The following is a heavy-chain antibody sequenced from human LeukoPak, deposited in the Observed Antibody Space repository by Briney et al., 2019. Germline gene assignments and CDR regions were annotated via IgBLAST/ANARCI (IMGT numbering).Heavy chain of an antibody. CDR2: ISSSSSYI. D-gene: IGHD3-9*01. V-gene: IGHV3-21*01. CDR3: ARDGPRPYYDILTGYYLNWFDP. CDR1: GFTFSSYS. Sequence: GGSLRLSCAASGFTFSSYSMNWVRQAPGKGLEWVSSISSSSSYIYYADSVKGRFTISRDNAKNSLYLQMNSLRAEDTAVYYSARDGPRPYYDILTGYYLNWFDPWGQGTLVTVSS. J-gene: IGHJ5*02.